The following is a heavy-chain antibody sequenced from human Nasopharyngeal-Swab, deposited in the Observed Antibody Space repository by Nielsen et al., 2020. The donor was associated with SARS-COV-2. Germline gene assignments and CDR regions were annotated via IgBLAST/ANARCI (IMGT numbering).Heavy chain of an antibody. CDR1: GYTLTELS. D-gene: IGHD2-2*01. J-gene: IGHJ5*02. CDR2: FDPEDGET. CDR3: ATSPGYCSSTSCRGWFDP. Sequence: ASVKVSCKVSGYTLTELSMHWVRQAPGKGLEWMGGFDPEDGETIYAQKFQGRVTMTGDTSTDTAYMELSSLRSEDTAVYYCATSPGYCSSTSCRGWFDPWGQGTLVTVSS. V-gene: IGHV1-24*01.